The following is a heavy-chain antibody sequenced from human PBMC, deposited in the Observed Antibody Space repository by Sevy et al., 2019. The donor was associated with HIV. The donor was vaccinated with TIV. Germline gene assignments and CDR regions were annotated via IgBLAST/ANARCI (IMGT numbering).Heavy chain of an antibody. V-gene: IGHV3-7*01. Sequence: GGSLRLSCAASGFTFSSYWMSWVRQAPGKGLEWVATMKEDGSEKYYMDSVKGRFTISRDNAKNSLYVQMNSLRAEDTAVYYCVREGLGGFSYSLDCWGQGTLVTVSS. CDR2: MKEDGSEK. D-gene: IGHD5-18*01. CDR1: GFTFSSYW. J-gene: IGHJ4*02. CDR3: VREGLGGFSYSLDC.